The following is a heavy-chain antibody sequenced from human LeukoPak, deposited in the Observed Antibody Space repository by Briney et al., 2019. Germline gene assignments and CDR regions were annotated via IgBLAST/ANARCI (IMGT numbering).Heavy chain of an antibody. CDR2: ISGSGGST. CDR3: AKETYDSSGYTIDY. D-gene: IGHD3-22*01. J-gene: IGHJ4*02. CDR1: GFTFSSYG. V-gene: IGHV3-23*01. Sequence: GGFLRLSCAASGFTFSSYGMSLVRQAPGKGLEWVSAISGSGGSTYYADSVKGRFTISRDNSKNTLYLQMNSLRAEDTAVYYCAKETYDSSGYTIDYWGQGTLVTVSS.